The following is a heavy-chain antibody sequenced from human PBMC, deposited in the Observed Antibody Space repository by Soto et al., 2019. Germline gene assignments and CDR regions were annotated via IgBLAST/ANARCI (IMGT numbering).Heavy chain of an antibody. CDR2: IYYSGST. J-gene: IGHJ4*02. V-gene: IGHV4-59*01. CDR1: GGSIRSYY. CDR3: ASSGDYDSSGYYIDY. D-gene: IGHD3-22*01. Sequence: SQTLSLTCTVSGGSIRSYYWSWIRQPPGKGLEWIGYIYYSGSTNYNPSLKSRVTISVDTSKNQFSLKLSSVTAADTAVYYCASSGDYDSSGYYIDYWGQGTLVTVSS.